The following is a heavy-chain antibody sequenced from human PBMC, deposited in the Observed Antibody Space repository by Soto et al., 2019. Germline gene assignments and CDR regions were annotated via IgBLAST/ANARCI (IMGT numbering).Heavy chain of an antibody. Sequence: GGSLRLSCAASGFTFSNYGMHWVRQAPGKGLEWVAFISDDGSNKYYADSMKGRFTMSRDNSKSTLYLQMNSLRVEDTAVYYCTKRRNVLRFLEWSSGMEVWGQGTTVTVSS. D-gene: IGHD3-3*01. CDR2: ISDDGSNK. V-gene: IGHV3-30*18. CDR3: TKRRNVLRFLEWSSGMEV. J-gene: IGHJ6*02. CDR1: GFTFSNYG.